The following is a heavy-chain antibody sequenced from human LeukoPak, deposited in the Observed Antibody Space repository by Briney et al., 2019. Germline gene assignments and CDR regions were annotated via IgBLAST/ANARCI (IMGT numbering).Heavy chain of an antibody. V-gene: IGHV3-23*01. CDR1: GFTFSSYA. CDR2: ISGSGDNT. CDR3: AKARSSGWSDDAFDI. D-gene: IGHD6-19*01. Sequence: GGSLRLSCAASGFTFSSYAINWVRQAPGKGLEWVSEISGSGDNTYYADSVKGRFTISRDNSKNTLYLQMNSLRAEDTAVYYCAKARSSGWSDDAFDIWGQGTMVTVSS. J-gene: IGHJ3*02.